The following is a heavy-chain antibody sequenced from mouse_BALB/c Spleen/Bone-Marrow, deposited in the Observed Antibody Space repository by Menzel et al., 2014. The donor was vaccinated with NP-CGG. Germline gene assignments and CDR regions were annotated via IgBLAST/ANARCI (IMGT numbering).Heavy chain of an antibody. CDR3: ARNYDYDGGYYAVDY. J-gene: IGHJ4*01. V-gene: IGHV1-7*01. CDR1: GYNFISYW. D-gene: IGHD2-4*01. Sequence: VQLQQSGAELAKPGASVKMSCKASGYNFISYWMHWVKQRPGQGLEWIGYINPSTGYTEYNQKFKDKATLTADKSSSKAYMQLSSLTSEDSAVYYCARNYDYDGGYYAVDYWGQGTSVTVSS. CDR2: INPSTGYT.